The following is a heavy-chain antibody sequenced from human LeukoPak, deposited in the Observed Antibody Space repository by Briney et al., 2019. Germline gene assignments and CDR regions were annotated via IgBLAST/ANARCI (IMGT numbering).Heavy chain of an antibody. V-gene: IGHV4-59*01. D-gene: IGHD3-16*01. Sequence: PSETLSLTCTVSGGSFNRYYWSWIRQPPGKGLEWIGYIYYSGSTNYNPSLKSRVSISVDTSKNQLSLKLSSVSAADTAVYYCARDGAPGGSAYFDYWGQGTLVTVSS. J-gene: IGHJ4*02. CDR1: GGSFNRYY. CDR2: IYYSGST. CDR3: ARDGAPGGSAYFDY.